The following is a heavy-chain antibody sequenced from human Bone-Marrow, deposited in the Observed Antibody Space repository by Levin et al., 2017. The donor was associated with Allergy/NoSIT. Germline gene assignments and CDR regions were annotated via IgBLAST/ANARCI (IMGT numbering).Heavy chain of an antibody. CDR3: AKDNIAAAAPPGAFDI. Sequence: SLKISCAASGFTFDDYAMHWVRQAPGKGLEWVSGISWNSGSIGYADSVKGRFTISRDNAKNSLYLQMNSLRAEDTALYYCAKDNIAAAAPPGAFDIWGQGTMVTVSS. J-gene: IGHJ3*02. CDR2: ISWNSGSI. D-gene: IGHD6-13*01. V-gene: IGHV3-9*01. CDR1: GFTFDDYA.